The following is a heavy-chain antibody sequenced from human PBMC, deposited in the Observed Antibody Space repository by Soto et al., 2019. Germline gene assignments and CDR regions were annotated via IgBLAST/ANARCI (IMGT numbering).Heavy chain of an antibody. Sequence: SETLSLTCAVSGDSIGNSAYYWTWIRHLPGKGLEWIGHIHFSGSTYYNPSLRSRSSISVNTSKNQFSLRVTSVTAADTATYYCARAVGNGYNWKLVYWGQGTLVTVSS. D-gene: IGHD1-1*01. V-gene: IGHV4-31*11. CDR3: ARAVGNGYNWKLVY. J-gene: IGHJ4*02. CDR2: IHFSGST. CDR1: GDSIGNSAYY.